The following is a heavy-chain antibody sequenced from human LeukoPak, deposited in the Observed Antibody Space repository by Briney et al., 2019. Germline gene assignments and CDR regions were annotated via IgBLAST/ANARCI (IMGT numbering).Heavy chain of an antibody. Sequence: GGSLRLSCAASGVTFRTYSMNWFRLAPGKGRGWVSSISPDSNYKYYVDSVKGRFTISRDNTRNSLYLQMNSPRVEDTAVYFCAKANTTGGYYFDNGGQGTLATVS. J-gene: IGHJ4*02. D-gene: IGHD1-1*01. V-gene: IGHV3-21*01. CDR3: AKANTTGGYYFDN. CDR2: ISPDSNYK. CDR1: GVTFRTYS.